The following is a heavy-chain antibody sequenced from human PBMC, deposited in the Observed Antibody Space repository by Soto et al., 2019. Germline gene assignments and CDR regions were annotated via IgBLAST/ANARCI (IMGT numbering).Heavy chain of an antibody. CDR3: AKDHDFWSGYYTGDWFDP. CDR1: GFTFSSYA. CDR2: ISGSGGST. V-gene: IGHV3-23*01. D-gene: IGHD3-3*01. Sequence: GGSLRLSCAASGFTFSSYAMSWVRQAPGKGLEWVSAISGSGGSTYYADSVKGRFTISRDNSKNTLYLQMNSLRAEDTAVYYCAKDHDFWSGYYTGDWFDPWGQGTLVTVSS. J-gene: IGHJ5*02.